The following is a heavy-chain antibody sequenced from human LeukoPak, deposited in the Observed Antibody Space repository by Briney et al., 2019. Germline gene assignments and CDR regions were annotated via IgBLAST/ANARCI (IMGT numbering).Heavy chain of an antibody. CDR3: ARDRRPSSWLGVGP. CDR2: ISNDGTTI. D-gene: IGHD6-13*01. CDR1: GFTFSDHY. Sequence: GGSLRLSCVASGFTFSDHYMSWIRQAPGKGLEWLSYISNDGTTIYYADSVKGRFTISRDNAKNSLHLQMYSLRAGDTAVYYCARDRRPSSWLGVGPWGQGTLVTVSS. J-gene: IGHJ5*02. V-gene: IGHV3-11*04.